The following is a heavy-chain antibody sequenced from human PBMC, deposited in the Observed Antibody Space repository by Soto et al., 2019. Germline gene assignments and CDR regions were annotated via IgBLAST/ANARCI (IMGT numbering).Heavy chain of an antibody. Sequence: TLSLTCTVSVSSLSYGGYYWSWLLQQPGKGLEWIGYVYFTGTTYYNPSLKSRLSLSVETSKNQFSLKLTSVTAADTAVYYCARDGTSNHNYIDPWGPGTLVTVSS. CDR3: ARDGTSNHNYIDP. D-gene: IGHD1-1*01. J-gene: IGHJ5*02. CDR2: VYFTGTT. V-gene: IGHV4-31*03. CDR1: VSSLSYGGYY.